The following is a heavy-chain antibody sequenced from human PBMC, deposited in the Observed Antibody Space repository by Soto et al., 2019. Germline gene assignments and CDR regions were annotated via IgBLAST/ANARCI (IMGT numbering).Heavy chain of an antibody. CDR3: ARKRYYGSGSYSDNWFDP. CDR1: GYTFTSYD. V-gene: IGHV1-8*01. J-gene: IGHJ5*02. Sequence: QVQLVQSGAEVKKPGASVKVSCKASGYTFTSYDINWVRQATGQGLEWMGWMNPNSGNTGYAKKFQGRVTMTRNTSISTAYKELSSLRSEDTAVYYCARKRYYGSGSYSDNWFDPWGQGTLVTVSS. D-gene: IGHD3-10*01. CDR2: MNPNSGNT.